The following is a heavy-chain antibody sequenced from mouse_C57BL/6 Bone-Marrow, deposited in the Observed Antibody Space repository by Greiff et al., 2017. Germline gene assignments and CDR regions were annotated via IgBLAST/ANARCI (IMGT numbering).Heavy chain of an antibody. J-gene: IGHJ4*01. V-gene: IGHV5-6*01. CDR3: ARRGTVGYAMDY. Sequence: EVHLVESGGDLVKPGGSLKLSCAASGFTFSSYGMSWVRQTPDKRLEWVATISSGGSYTYYPDSVKGRFTISRDNAKNTLYLQRSSLKSEDTAMYYCARRGTVGYAMDYWGQGTSVTVSS. D-gene: IGHD1-1*01. CDR1: GFTFSSYG. CDR2: ISSGGSYT.